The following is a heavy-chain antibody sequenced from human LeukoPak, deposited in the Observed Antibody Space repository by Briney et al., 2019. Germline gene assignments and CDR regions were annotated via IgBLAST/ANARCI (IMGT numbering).Heavy chain of an antibody. Sequence: GGSLRLSCAASGFTFSAYWMSWVRQAPGKGLEWVANIKQDGSDKFYVDSVKGRFTISKDNAKNSVYLQMDSLRVEDTAVYYCARGPNSNWSGLDFWGQGTLLTVSS. D-gene: IGHD6-6*01. J-gene: IGHJ4*02. CDR1: GFTFSAYW. CDR3: ARGPNSNWSGLDF. V-gene: IGHV3-7*01. CDR2: IKQDGSDK.